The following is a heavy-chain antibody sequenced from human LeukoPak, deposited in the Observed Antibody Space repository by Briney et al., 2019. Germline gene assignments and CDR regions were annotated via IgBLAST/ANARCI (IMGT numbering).Heavy chain of an antibody. CDR1: GGTFSSYA. J-gene: IGHJ6*04. Sequence: SVEVSCKASGGTFSSYAISWVRQAPGQGLEWMGGIIPIFGTANYAQKFQGRVTITADESTSTAYMELSSLRSEDTAVYYCARVGRHYDILTGYYMGQYYYGMDVWGKGTTVTVSS. V-gene: IGHV1-69*01. D-gene: IGHD3-9*01. CDR2: IIPIFGTA. CDR3: ARVGRHYDILTGYYMGQYYYGMDV.